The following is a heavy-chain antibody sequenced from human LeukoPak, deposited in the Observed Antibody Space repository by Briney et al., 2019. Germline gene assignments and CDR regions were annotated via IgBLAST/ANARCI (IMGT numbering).Heavy chain of an antibody. D-gene: IGHD2-15*01. CDR1: GFTLSRYW. Sequence: GESLRVSCAASGFTLSRYWMHWVRQAPGNGLVWVSRSDNTGSDTSYADSVEGRFTISRDNAKNSLYLQMNSLRAEDTAVYYCASLYSSVGGMDVWGQGTTVTVSS. CDR2: SDNTGSDT. CDR3: ASLYSSVGGMDV. V-gene: IGHV3-74*01. J-gene: IGHJ6*02.